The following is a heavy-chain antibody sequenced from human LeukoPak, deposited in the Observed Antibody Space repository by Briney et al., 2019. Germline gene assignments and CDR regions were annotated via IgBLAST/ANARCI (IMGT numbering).Heavy chain of an antibody. CDR1: GGPQSSSTYL. V-gene: IGHV4-39*01. D-gene: IGHD3-9*01. J-gene: IGHJ6*02. Sequence: PSETLTLTCSVSGGPQSSSTYLGAWIRQPPGKGLEWLGSIYYSRSTYYNPSLKSRVTISVDTSQNQFSLRLSSVTAADTAVYYSSCYFDCDLRALDVWGQGTTVTVSS. CDR2: IYYSRST. CDR3: SCYFDCDLRALDV.